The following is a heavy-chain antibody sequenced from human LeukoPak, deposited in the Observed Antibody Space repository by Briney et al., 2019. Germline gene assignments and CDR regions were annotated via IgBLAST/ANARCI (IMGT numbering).Heavy chain of an antibody. CDR1: GLDFGSHG. CDR3: AKDPARSMDV. CDR2: VWADGRTK. V-gene: IGHV3-33*06. Sequence: GSLRLSCAVSGLDFGSHGFHWVRQAPGKGLEWVAAVWADGRTKDVAGSVKGRFTASRNNFENTVFLQMNGLRVEDTAMYYCAKDPARSMDVWGKGTTVTVSS. J-gene: IGHJ6*03.